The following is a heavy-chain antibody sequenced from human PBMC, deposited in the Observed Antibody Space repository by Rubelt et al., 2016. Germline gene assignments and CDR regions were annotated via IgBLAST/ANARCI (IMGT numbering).Heavy chain of an antibody. CDR3: AGGPMTTPGYYYGMDV. Sequence: QVQLQESGPGLVKPSETLSLTCTVSGGSISSYYWSWIRQPPGKGLEWIGEINHSGSTNYNPSLKSRVTISVDTSKNQFSQEACAVTAADSGVDYWAGGPMTTPGYYYGMDVWGQGTTVTVSS. CDR2: INHSGST. J-gene: IGHJ6*02. V-gene: IGHV4-59*01. CDR1: GGSISSYY. D-gene: IGHD1-1*01.